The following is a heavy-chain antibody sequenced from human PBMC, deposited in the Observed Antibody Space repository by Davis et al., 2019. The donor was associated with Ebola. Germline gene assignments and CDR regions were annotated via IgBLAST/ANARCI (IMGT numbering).Heavy chain of an antibody. CDR2: ISGSGGST. CDR3: ARDPYSGYWTYYYGMDV. D-gene: IGHD1-26*01. V-gene: IGHV3-23*01. J-gene: IGHJ6*02. Sequence: PGGSLRLSCAASGFTFSSYAMSWVRQAPGKGLEWVSAISGSGGSTYYADSVKGRFTISRDNSKNTLYLQMNSLRDEDTAVYYCARDPYSGYWTYYYGMDVWGQGTTVTVSS. CDR1: GFTFSSYA.